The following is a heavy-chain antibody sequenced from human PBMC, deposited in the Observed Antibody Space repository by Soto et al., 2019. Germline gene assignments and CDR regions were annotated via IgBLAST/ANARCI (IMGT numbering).Heavy chain of an antibody. D-gene: IGHD6-13*01. CDR3: ARASSSSWYDKYYYGMDA. J-gene: IGHJ6*02. Sequence: QTLSLTCAISGDSVSSNSAAWNWIRQSPSRGLEWLGRTYYRSKWYNDYAVSVKSRITINPDTSKNQFSLQLNSVTPEDTAVYYCARASSSSWYDKYYYGMDAWGQGTTVTVSS. CDR1: GDSVSSNSAA. CDR2: TYYRSKWYN. V-gene: IGHV6-1*01.